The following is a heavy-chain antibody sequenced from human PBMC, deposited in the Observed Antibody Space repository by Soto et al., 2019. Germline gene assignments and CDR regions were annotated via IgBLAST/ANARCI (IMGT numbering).Heavy chain of an antibody. V-gene: IGHV3-23*01. CDR1: GFTFSSYA. CDR3: AKDHRSMAAAGTQWFDP. CDR2: ISGSGGST. D-gene: IGHD6-13*01. Sequence: SLRLSCAASGFTFSSYAMSWVRQAPGKGLEWVSAISGSGGSTYYADSVKGRFTISRDNSKNTLYLQMNSLRAEDTAVYYCAKDHRSMAAAGTQWFDPWGQGTLVTVSS. J-gene: IGHJ5*02.